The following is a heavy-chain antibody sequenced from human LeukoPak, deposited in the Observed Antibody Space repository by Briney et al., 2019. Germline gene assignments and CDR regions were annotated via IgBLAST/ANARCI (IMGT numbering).Heavy chain of an antibody. Sequence: PGGSLRLSCAASGFTVSSSYMSWARQAPGKGLEWVSLFYVGGYTLYADSVKGRFTISRDNSKNTLYLQMNSLRAEDTAVYYCARDGSPHTSGYYRFGGFDCWGQGTLVTVSS. CDR3: ARDGSPHTSGYYRFGGFDC. J-gene: IGHJ4*02. CDR2: FYVGGYT. V-gene: IGHV3-66*01. D-gene: IGHD3-22*01. CDR1: GFTVSSSY.